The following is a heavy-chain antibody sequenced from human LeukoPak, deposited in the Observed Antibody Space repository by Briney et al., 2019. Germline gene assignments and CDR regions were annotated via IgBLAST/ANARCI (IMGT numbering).Heavy chain of an antibody. Sequence: GGSLRLSCAASGFTFDVYTMHWVRQAPGKGLEWVSLINWDGAATYYADSLKGRFTISRDNSKNSLYLQMNSLTTDDTALYYCARSYDTSAYYFTPDYWGQGTLVTVSS. CDR2: INWDGAAT. J-gene: IGHJ4*02. CDR1: GFTFDVYT. CDR3: ARSYDTSAYYFTPDY. V-gene: IGHV3-43*01. D-gene: IGHD3-22*01.